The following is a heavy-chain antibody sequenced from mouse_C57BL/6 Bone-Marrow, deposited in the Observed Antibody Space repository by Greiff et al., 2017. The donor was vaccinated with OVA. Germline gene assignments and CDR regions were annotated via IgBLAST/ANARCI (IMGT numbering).Heavy chain of an antibody. CDR1: GFTFSDAW. D-gene: IGHD1-1*01. CDR3: TRGTTERAWFAY. V-gene: IGHV6-6*01. Sequence: EVKLEESGGGLVQPGGSMKLSCAASGFTFSDAWMDWVRQSPEKGLEWVAEIRNKANNHATYYAESVKGRFTISRDDSKSSVYLQMNSLRAEDTGIYYCTRGTTERAWFAYWGQGTLVTVSA. CDR2: IRNKANNHAT. J-gene: IGHJ3*01.